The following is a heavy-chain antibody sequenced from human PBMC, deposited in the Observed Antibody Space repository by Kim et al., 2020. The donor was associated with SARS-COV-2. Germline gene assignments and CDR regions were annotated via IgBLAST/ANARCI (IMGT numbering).Heavy chain of an antibody. CDR2: ISSSSSYI. CDR1: GFTFSSYS. CDR3: ARVGVPLAVARNWFGP. Sequence: GGSLRLSCAASGFTFSSYSMNWVHQAPGKGLEWVSSISSSSSYIYYADSVKGRFTISRDNAKNSLYLQMNSLRAEDTAVYYCARVGVPLAVARNWFGPWGQGTLGTVSS. V-gene: IGHV3-21*01. D-gene: IGHD6-19*01. J-gene: IGHJ5*02.